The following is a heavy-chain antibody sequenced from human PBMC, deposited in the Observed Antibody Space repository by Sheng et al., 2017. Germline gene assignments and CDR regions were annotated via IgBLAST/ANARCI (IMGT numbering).Heavy chain of an antibody. Sequence: QVQLVESGGGVVQPGRSLRLSCAASGFTFSSYGMHWVRQAPGKGLEWVAVISYDGSNKYYADSVKGRFTISRDNSKNTLYLQMNSLRAEDTAVYYCAKDRGGYDSISWIHWFDPWGQGTLV. V-gene: IGHV3-30*18. CDR3: AKDRGGYDSISWIHWFDP. CDR2: ISYDGSNK. D-gene: IGHD5-12*01. J-gene: IGHJ5*02. CDR1: GFTFSSYG.